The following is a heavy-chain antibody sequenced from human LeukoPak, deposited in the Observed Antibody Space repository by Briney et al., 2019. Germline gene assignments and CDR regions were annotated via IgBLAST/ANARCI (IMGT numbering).Heavy chain of an antibody. J-gene: IGHJ4*02. Sequence: SQTLSLTCAISGDSVSSNSAAWNWIRQSPSRGLEWLGRTYYRSKWYYDYAVAVKSRISINPDTSKNQFSLQLNSVTPEDTAVYYCARDLPLYDSSGYYWSYYFDYWGQGTLVTVSS. V-gene: IGHV6-1*01. CDR1: GDSVSSNSAA. CDR2: TYYRSKWYY. D-gene: IGHD3-22*01. CDR3: ARDLPLYDSSGYYWSYYFDY.